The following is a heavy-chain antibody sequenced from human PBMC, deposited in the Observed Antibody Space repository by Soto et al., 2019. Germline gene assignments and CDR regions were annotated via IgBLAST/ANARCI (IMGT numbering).Heavy chain of an antibody. D-gene: IGHD5-12*01. J-gene: IGHJ6*02. Sequence: SETLSLTCTVSGCSISSGDYYWSWIRQPPGKGLEWIGYIYYSGSTYYNPSLKSRVTISVDTSKNQFSLKLSSVTAADTAVYYCARDEVGYSGYDPYYYYGMDVWGQGTTVTVSS. CDR1: GCSISSGDYY. CDR2: IYYSGST. CDR3: ARDEVGYSGYDPYYYYGMDV. V-gene: IGHV4-30-4*01.